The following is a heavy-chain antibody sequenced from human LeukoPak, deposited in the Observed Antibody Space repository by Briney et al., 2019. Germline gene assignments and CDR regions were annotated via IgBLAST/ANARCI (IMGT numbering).Heavy chain of an antibody. CDR2: ISGSGGST. V-gene: IGHV3-23*01. Sequence: GGSLRLSYAASGFTFSSYAMSWVRQAPGKGLEWVAAISGSGGSTYYADSVKGRFTISRDNSKNTLYLQMNSLRAEDTAVYYCAKVGLKMASSYYFDYWGQGTLVTVSS. CDR1: GFTFSSYA. D-gene: IGHD5-24*01. CDR3: AKVGLKMASSYYFDY. J-gene: IGHJ4*02.